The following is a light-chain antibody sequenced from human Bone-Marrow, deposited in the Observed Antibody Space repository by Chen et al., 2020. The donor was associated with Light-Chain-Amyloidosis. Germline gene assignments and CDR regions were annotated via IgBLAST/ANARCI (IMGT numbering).Light chain of an antibody. J-gene: IGLJ3*02. Sequence: QSALTQPPSAPGSLGQSVTISCAGTSGDLGGYDFVSWYQQHPGKAPKLMIHEGTKRPSGVPSRFSGSKSGNTASLTVSGLQAEDEADYYCCSFAGNDDWVFGGGTKLTVL. CDR1: SGDLGGYDF. V-gene: IGLV2-8*01. CDR2: EGT. CDR3: CSFAGNDDWV.